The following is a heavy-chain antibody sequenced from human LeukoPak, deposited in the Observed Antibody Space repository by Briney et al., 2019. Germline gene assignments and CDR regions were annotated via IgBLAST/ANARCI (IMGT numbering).Heavy chain of an antibody. CDR1: GFTFSGSA. CDR3: TSTYDYVWGSLPPGQYYFDY. J-gene: IGHJ4*02. Sequence: PGGSLRLSCAASGFTFSGSAMHWVRQASGKGLEWVGRIRSKANSYATAYAASVKGRFTISRDDSKNTAYLQMNSLKTEDTAVYYCTSTYDYVWGSLPPGQYYFDYWGQGTLVTVSS. D-gene: IGHD3-16*01. CDR2: IRSKANSYAT. V-gene: IGHV3-73*01.